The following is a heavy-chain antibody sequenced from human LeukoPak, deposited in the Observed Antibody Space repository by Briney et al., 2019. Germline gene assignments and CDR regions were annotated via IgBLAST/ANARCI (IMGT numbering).Heavy chain of an antibody. Sequence: PSETLSLTCVVSGGSINSSNWWSWVRQPPGRGLEWIGETYHSGSTNYNPSLKSRVTISIDKSKNQFSLKLTSVTAADTAVYYCARLQKGQVVTAVPIDYWGQGTLVTVSS. CDR2: TYHSGST. V-gene: IGHV4-4*02. CDR1: GGSINSSNW. D-gene: IGHD2-21*02. CDR3: ARLQKGQVVTAVPIDY. J-gene: IGHJ4*02.